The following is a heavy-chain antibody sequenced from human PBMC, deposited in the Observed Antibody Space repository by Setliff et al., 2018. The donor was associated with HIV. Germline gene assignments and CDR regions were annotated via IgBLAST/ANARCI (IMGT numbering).Heavy chain of an antibody. D-gene: IGHD1-7*01. CDR2: INHSGST. CDR1: NGSFSGYY. Sequence: SETMSLTCAVYNGSFSGYYWSWIRQPPGKGLEWIGEINHSGSTNYNPSLESRVTISVDTSKNQFSLKLSSVTAADTAVYYCARDRSNWNYGKNYMDVWGKGTTVTVSS. CDR3: ARDRSNWNYGKNYMDV. V-gene: IGHV4-34*01. J-gene: IGHJ6*03.